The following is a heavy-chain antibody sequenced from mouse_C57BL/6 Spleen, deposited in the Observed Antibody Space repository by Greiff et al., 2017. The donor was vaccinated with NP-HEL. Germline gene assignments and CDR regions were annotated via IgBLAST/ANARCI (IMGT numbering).Heavy chain of an antibody. J-gene: IGHJ4*01. V-gene: IGHV1-80*01. CDR1: GYAFSSYW. CDR2: IYPGDGDT. CDR3: ARYHSNTKDYAMDY. Sequence: VQRVESGAELVKPGASVKISCKASGYAFSSYWMNWVKQRPGKGLEWIGQIYPGDGDTNYNGKFKGKATLTADKSSSTAYMQLSSLTSEDSAVYFCARYHSNTKDYAMDYWGQGTSVTVSS. D-gene: IGHD2-5*01.